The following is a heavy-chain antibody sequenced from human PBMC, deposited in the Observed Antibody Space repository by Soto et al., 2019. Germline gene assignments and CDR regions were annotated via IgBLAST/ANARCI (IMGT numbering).Heavy chain of an antibody. V-gene: IGHV1-69*13. Sequence: GASVKVSCKASGGTFSSYAISWVRQAPGQGLEWMGGIIPIFGTANYAQKFQGRVTITADESTSTAYMELSSLRSEDTAVYYCARSPYDYYDSSGYYHYFDYWG. CDR2: IIPIFGTA. CDR1: GGTFSSYA. D-gene: IGHD3-22*01. J-gene: IGHJ4*01. CDR3: ARSPYDYYDSSGYYHYFDY.